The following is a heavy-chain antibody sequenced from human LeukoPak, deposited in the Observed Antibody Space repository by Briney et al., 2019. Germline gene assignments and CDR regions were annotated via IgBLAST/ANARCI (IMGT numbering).Heavy chain of an antibody. J-gene: IGHJ4*02. Sequence: GSLRLSCTASGFTFSSYAMYWVRQAPGKGLEWVSGIFGSGGIAHYADSVKGRFTISRDNSQNTVYLQMNSLRAEDTAVYYCGKTTTGYSSGRNPAWPVDYWGQGTLVTVSS. V-gene: IGHV3-23*01. CDR2: IFGSGGIA. D-gene: IGHD6-19*01. CDR3: GKTTTGYSSGRNPAWPVDY. CDR1: GFTFSSYA.